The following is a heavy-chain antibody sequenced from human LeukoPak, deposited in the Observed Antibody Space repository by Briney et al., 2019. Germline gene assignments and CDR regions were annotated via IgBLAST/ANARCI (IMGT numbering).Heavy chain of an antibody. D-gene: IGHD2-15*01. CDR3: ARHAGRRLYYFDY. V-gene: IGHV4-59*08. J-gene: IGHJ4*02. CDR1: GGSISSYY. Sequence: SETLSLTCTVSGGSISSYYWTWIRQPPGKGLEWIGYIYYSGSTNYNPSLKSRVTISVDTSKNQFFLKLSSVTAADTAVYYCARHAGRRLYYFDYWGQGTLVTVSS. CDR2: IYYSGST.